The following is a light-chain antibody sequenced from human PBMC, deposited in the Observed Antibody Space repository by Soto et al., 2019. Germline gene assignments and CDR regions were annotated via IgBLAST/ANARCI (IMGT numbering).Light chain of an antibody. CDR2: GAS. Sequence: EIVLTQSPGTLSLSPGERATLSCRASQSVSSSYLAWYQQKPGQAPRLLIYGASSRATGNPDRFSGSGSGTDFTLTISRLEPEDFAVYYCQQDGSSPTFGHGAQLASK. V-gene: IGKV3-20*01. CDR1: QSVSSSY. CDR3: QQDGSSPT. J-gene: IGKJ2*01.